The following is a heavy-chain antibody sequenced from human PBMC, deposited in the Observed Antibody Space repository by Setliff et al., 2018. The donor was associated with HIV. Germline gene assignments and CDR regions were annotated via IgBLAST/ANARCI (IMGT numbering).Heavy chain of an antibody. CDR1: GSFINSDY. Sequence: SETLSLTCAVSGSFINSDYWGWIRQPPGKGLEWIGSIYHSATTCYNPSLWGRVTISVDTSKNQFSLKLSSVNAADTAVYYCAREAVDDYARYFDYWGQGSLVTVSS. CDR2: IYHSATT. J-gene: IGHJ4*02. V-gene: IGHV4-38-2*02. CDR3: AREAVDDYARYFDY. D-gene: IGHD4-17*01.